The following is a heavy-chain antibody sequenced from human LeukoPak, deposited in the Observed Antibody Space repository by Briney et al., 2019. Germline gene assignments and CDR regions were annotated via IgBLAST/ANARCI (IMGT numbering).Heavy chain of an antibody. D-gene: IGHD6-6*01. Sequence: SETLSLTCTVSGGSISSYYWSWIRQPPGKGLEWIGYIYYSGSTNYNPSLKGRVTISVDTSKNQFSLKLSSVTAADTVVYYCARVKYSSSGPYYFDYWGQGTLVTVSS. V-gene: IGHV4-59*01. CDR2: IYYSGST. CDR3: ARVKYSSSGPYYFDY. CDR1: GGSISSYY. J-gene: IGHJ4*02.